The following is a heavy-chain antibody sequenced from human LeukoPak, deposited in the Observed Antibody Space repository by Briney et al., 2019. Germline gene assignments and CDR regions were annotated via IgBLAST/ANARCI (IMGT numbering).Heavy chain of an antibody. CDR2: ISSDGTKK. CDR3: ARGLDSSSWYLFDY. V-gene: IGHV3-30-3*01. D-gene: IGHD6-13*01. Sequence: GGSPRLSCAGSGFTFSTYAMHWVRQAPGKGLEWVAVISSDGTKKYYADSVKGRFTISRDNSKDMLYLQMNSLRDEDTAVYYCARGLDSSSWYLFDYWGQGTLVTVSS. J-gene: IGHJ4*02. CDR1: GFTFSTYA.